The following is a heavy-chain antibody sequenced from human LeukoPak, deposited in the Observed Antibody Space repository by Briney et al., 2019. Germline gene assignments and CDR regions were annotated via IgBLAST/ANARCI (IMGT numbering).Heavy chain of an antibody. CDR1: AFTFSDYS. D-gene: IGHD1-26*01. Sequence: GGSLRLSRAASAFTFSDYSMNWVRQAPGKGLEWASYIRGDSSKIYYADSVRGRFTISRDNAKNSLYLQMNSLRVEDTAVYYCARHGSGSIDHSGQGTLVTVSS. CDR2: IRGDSSKI. CDR3: ARHGSGSIDH. V-gene: IGHV3-48*01. J-gene: IGHJ1*01.